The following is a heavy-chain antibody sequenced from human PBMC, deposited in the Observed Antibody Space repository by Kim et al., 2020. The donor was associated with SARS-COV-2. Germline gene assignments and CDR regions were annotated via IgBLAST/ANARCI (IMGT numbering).Heavy chain of an antibody. V-gene: IGHV4-30-2*01. J-gene: IGHJ4*02. CDR3: ARERDDYGGNQGRVFDY. CDR2: IYHSGST. Sequence: SETLSLTCAVSGGSISSGGYSWSWIRQPPGKGLEWIGYIYHSGSTYYNPSLKSRVTISVDRSKNQFSLKLSSVTAADTAVYYCARERDDYGGNQGRVFDYWGQGTLVTVSS. D-gene: IGHD4-17*01. CDR1: GGSISSGGYS.